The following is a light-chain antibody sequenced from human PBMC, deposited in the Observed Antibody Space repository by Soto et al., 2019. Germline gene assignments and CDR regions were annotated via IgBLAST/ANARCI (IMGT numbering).Light chain of an antibody. CDR1: QSVSSNF. V-gene: IGKV3-20*01. CDR2: GAS. CDR3: QQYGKSMYS. J-gene: IGKJ2*01. Sequence: EIVLTQSPCTLSLSPGERVTLSCRASQSVSSNFFAWHQQKPGQAPRLLIYGASSRATGIPDRFSGSGSGTDFTLTISRLEPEEFAVYYCQQYGKSMYSFGQGTKLEIK.